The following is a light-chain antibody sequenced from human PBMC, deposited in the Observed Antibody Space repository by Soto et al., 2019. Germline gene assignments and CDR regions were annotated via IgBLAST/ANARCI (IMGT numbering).Light chain of an antibody. Sequence: EIVLTQSPGTLSLSPGERATLSCKTSQSVDSLLAWYQQKPGQAPRLLIYRASTRTTGIPARFSGSGSGTEFTLTINSLQSEDFAVYYCQQYNNWPITFGQGTRLEI. CDR2: RAS. V-gene: IGKV3-15*01. CDR1: QSVDSL. J-gene: IGKJ5*01. CDR3: QQYNNWPIT.